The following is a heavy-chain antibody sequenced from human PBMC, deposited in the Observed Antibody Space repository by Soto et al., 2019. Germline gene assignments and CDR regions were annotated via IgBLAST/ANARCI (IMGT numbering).Heavy chain of an antibody. J-gene: IGHJ6*03. Sequence: PGGSLRLSCAASGFTFSSYSMNWVRQAPGKGLEWVSGISWNSGSIGYADSVKGRFTISRDNAKNSLYLQMNSLRAEDTALYYCAKGGDCSSTSCYENYYYMDVWGKGTTVTVSS. D-gene: IGHD2-2*01. CDR2: ISWNSGSI. CDR1: GFTFSSYS. CDR3: AKGGDCSSTSCYENYYYMDV. V-gene: IGHV3-9*01.